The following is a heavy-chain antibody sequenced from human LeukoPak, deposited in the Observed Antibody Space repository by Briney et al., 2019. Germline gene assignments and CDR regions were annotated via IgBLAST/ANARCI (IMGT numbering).Heavy chain of an antibody. J-gene: IGHJ4*02. Sequence: GGSLRLSCAASGFTFSSYSMNWVPPAPGKGLVCVSYISRRSSYIYYADSVKGRFTISRDNAKNSLDLQMNSLRAEDTAVYYCARSLGYSGYEDYLGQGTLVTVSS. D-gene: IGHD5-12*01. CDR2: ISRRSSYI. CDR3: ARSLGYSGYEDY. CDR1: GFTFSSYS. V-gene: IGHV3-21*01.